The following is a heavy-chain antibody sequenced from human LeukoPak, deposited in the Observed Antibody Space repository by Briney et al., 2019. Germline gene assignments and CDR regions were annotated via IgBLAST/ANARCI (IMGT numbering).Heavy chain of an antibody. CDR2: ISGSSSHI. CDR1: GFTFSSYS. CDR3: AKDPWSSKSY. V-gene: IGHV3-21*01. Sequence: GGSLRLSCAASGFTFSSYSMNWVHQAPGKGLEWVSSISGSSSHIYYGDSVKGRFTISRDNAKNSLYLQMNSLRAEDTAVYYCAKDPWSSKSYWGQGTLVTVSS. J-gene: IGHJ4*02. D-gene: IGHD6-13*01.